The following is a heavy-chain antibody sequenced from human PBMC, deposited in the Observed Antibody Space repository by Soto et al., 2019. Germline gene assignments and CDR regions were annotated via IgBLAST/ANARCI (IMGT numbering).Heavy chain of an antibody. CDR3: ARDPSIRSPPDY. CDR2: INDGGGDT. Sequence: PGGSLRLSCSASEFTFSSCAMSWVRQAPGKGLEWVSAINDGGGDTYYTNSVRGRFTISRDNSKNSLYLQMDSLRDEDTAVYYCARDPSIRSPPDYWGRGTLVTVSS. J-gene: IGHJ4*02. D-gene: IGHD3-3*02. V-gene: IGHV3-23*01. CDR1: EFTFSSCA.